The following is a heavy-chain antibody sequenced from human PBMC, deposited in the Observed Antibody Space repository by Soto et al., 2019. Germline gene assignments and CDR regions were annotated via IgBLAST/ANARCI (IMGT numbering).Heavy chain of an antibody. CDR2: IYYSGST. CDR1: GGSISSSSYY. D-gene: IGHD2-2*01. CDR3: ASFPRLGYCSSTSGSNYYYYGMDV. J-gene: IGHJ6*02. V-gene: IGHV4-39*01. Sequence: SETLSLTCTVSGGSISSSSYYWGWIRQPPGKGLEWIGSIYYSGSTYYNPSLKSRVTISVDTSKNQFSLKLSSVTAADTAVYYCASFPRLGYCSSTSGSNYYYYGMDVWGQGTTVTVSS.